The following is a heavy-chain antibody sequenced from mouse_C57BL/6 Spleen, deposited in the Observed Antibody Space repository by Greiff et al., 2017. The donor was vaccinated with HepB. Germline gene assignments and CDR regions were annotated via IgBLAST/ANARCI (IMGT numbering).Heavy chain of an antibody. Sequence: QVQLKESGPELVKPGASVKISCKASGYAFSSSWMNWVKQRPGKGLEWIGRIYPGDGDTNYNGKFKGKATLTADKSSSTAYMQLSSLTSEDSAVYFCAINYAMDYWGQGTSVTVSS. CDR2: IYPGDGDT. J-gene: IGHJ4*01. CDR1: GYAFSSSW. V-gene: IGHV1-82*01. CDR3: AINYAMDY.